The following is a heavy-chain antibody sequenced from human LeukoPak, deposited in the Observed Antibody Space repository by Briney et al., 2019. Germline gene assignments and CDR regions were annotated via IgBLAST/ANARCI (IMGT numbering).Heavy chain of an antibody. J-gene: IGHJ2*01. D-gene: IGHD3-10*01. CDR3: ARDALRGGSGSYSQLKYFDL. CDR2: INPNSGGT. V-gene: IGHV1-2*02. Sequence: ASVKVSCKASGYTFTGYYIHWVRQAPGQGLEWMGWINPNSGGTNYAQKFQGRVTMTRDTSISTAYMELSRLRSDDTAVYYCARDALRGGSGSYSQLKYFDLWGRGTLVTVSS. CDR1: GYTFTGYY.